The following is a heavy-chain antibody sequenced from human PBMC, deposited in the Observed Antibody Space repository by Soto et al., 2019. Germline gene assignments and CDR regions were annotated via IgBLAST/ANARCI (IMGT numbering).Heavy chain of an antibody. J-gene: IGHJ6*02. V-gene: IGHV3-66*01. CDR1: GFTVSSNY. D-gene: IGHD6-19*01. CDR3: ARVGYSSGWLYGMDV. CDR2: IYSGGST. Sequence: EVQLVESGGGLVQPGGSLRLSCAASGFTVSSNYMSWVRQAPGKGLEWVSVIYSGGSTYYADSVKGRFTISRDNSKNTVYLQMDSLRAEDTAVYYCARVGYSSGWLYGMDVWGQGTTVTVSS.